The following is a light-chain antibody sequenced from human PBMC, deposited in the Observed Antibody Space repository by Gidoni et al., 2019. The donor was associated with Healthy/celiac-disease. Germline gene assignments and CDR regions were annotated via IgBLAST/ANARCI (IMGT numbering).Light chain of an antibody. J-gene: IGLJ3*02. V-gene: IGLV3-25*02. CDR1: ALPKQY. Sequence: SYELTQQPSVSVSPGQTARITCSGDALPKQYAYWYQRKPGQAPVLVIYKDSERPSGIPERFSGSSSGTTVTLTISGVQAEDEADYYCQSADSSGTWVFGGGTKLTVL. CDR2: KDS. CDR3: QSADSSGTWV.